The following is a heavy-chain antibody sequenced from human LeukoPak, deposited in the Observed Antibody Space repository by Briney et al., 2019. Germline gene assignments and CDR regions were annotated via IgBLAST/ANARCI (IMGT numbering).Heavy chain of an antibody. D-gene: IGHD3-10*01. CDR3: ARGFVTMVRGVIVDY. CDR1: GFTVSSNY. Sequence: GGSLRLSCAASGFTVSSNYMSWVRQAPGKGLEWVSVIYSGGSTYYADSVKDRFTISRDNSKNTLYLQMSSLRAEDTAVYYCARGFVTMVRGVIVDYWGQGTLVTVSS. J-gene: IGHJ4*02. V-gene: IGHV3-66*01. CDR2: IYSGGST.